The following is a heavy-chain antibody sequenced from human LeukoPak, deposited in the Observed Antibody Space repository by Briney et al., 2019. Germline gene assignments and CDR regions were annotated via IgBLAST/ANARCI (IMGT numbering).Heavy chain of an antibody. J-gene: IGHJ6*03. CDR1: GGSISSYY. V-gene: IGHV4-4*07. D-gene: IGHD4-17*01. CDR2: IYTSGTI. Sequence: PSETLSLTCTVSGGSISSYYWSWIRQPAGTALEWIGRIYTSGTITYNPSLKSRVTMSVDTSKNQFSLKLSSVTAADTAVYYCAAYGDRPSYYYYYYMDVWGKGTTVTISS. CDR3: AAYGDRPSYYYYYYMDV.